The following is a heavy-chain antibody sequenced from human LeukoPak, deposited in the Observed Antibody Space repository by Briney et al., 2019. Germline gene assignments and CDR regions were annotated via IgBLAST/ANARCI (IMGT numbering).Heavy chain of an antibody. CDR1: GFTFSSYA. V-gene: IGHV3-30-3*01. CDR3: ARSGINYYYYYYYMDV. J-gene: IGHJ6*03. Sequence: GRSLRLSCAASGFTFSSYAMHWVRQAPGKGLEWVAVISYDGSNKYYADSVKGRFTISRDNSKNTLYLQMNSLRAEDTAVYYCARSGINYYYYYYYMDVWGKGTTVTVSS. CDR2: ISYDGSNK. D-gene: IGHD6-13*01.